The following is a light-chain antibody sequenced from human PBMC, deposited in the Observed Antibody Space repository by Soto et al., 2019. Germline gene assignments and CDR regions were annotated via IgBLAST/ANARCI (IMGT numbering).Light chain of an antibody. CDR2: DAS. CDR1: QSVSSY. CDR3: QQRSNWPPWT. V-gene: IGKV3-11*01. Sequence: EIVLTQSPATLSLSPGERATLSCRASQSVSSYLAWYQQKPGQAPRLLIYDASNRATGIPARFSGSGSGTDFTVTISSLEPADFAVYYCQQRSNWPPWTFGQGTKVEIK. J-gene: IGKJ1*01.